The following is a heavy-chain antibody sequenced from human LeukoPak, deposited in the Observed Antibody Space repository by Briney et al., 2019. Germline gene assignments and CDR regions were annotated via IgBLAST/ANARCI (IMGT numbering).Heavy chain of an antibody. CDR1: GFTFTSSA. Sequence: SVKVSCKASGFTFTSSAVQWVRQARGQRLEWIGWIVVGSGNTNYAQKFQERVTITRDMSTSTAYMELSSLRSEDTAVYYCAAATRSGSYYHGPYGMDVWGKVTTVTVSS. V-gene: IGHV1-58*01. CDR3: AAATRSGSYYHGPYGMDV. CDR2: IVVGSGNT. D-gene: IGHD3-10*01. J-gene: IGHJ6*04.